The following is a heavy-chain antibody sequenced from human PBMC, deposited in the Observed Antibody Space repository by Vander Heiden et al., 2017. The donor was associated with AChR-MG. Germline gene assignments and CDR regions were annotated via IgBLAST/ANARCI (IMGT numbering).Heavy chain of an antibody. D-gene: IGHD1-1*01. CDR1: GFTFSSYA. J-gene: IGHJ5*02. V-gene: IGHV3-30*04. CDR2: ISYDGRNK. Sequence: QVPLVASGGGVVQPGRSLRPSFAASGFTFSSYAMHWVRQAPGKGLEWVAVISYDGRNKYYADSVKGRFTISRDNSKNTMYLQMKRMRAEDTAVYYCARGKKVHLSWFDPWGQGTLVTVSS. CDR3: ARGKKVHLSWFDP.